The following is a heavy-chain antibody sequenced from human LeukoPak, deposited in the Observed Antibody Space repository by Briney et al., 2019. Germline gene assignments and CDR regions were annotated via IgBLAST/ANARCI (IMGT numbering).Heavy chain of an antibody. D-gene: IGHD3-9*01. CDR2: MYDSGST. V-gene: IGHV4-39*01. CDR1: GGSITGSSYY. Sequence: SETLSLTCTVSGGSITGSSYYWGWIRQPRGRGLEWIVRMYDSGSTYYNPSGKSRLTISVDTSKNQFSLKLTSVTAAATAVYYCARLTKGRYFDYLFDYWGQGTLFTVSS. CDR3: ARLTKGRYFDYLFDY. J-gene: IGHJ4*02.